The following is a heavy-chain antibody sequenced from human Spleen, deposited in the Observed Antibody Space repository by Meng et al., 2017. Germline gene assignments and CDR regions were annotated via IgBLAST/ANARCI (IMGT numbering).Heavy chain of an antibody. CDR1: GGSISSYY. CDR3: ARLGNWNQGDF. D-gene: IGHD1-1*01. V-gene: IGHV4-59*01. Sequence: SETLSLTCTVSGGSISSYYWSWIRQPPGKGLEWIGYIYYSGSTNYNPSLKSRVTMSVDTSKNQFSLKLTSVTAADTAVYYCARLGNWNQGDFWGQETLVTVSS. CDR2: IYYSGST. J-gene: IGHJ4*02.